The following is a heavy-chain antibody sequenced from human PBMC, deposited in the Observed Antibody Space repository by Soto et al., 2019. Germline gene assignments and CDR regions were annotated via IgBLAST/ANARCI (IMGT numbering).Heavy chain of an antibody. J-gene: IGHJ3*02. CDR1: GGTFSSYA. V-gene: IGHV1-69*05. CDR2: IIPIFGTA. CDR3: ARGGWLQSDDAFDI. D-gene: IGHD5-12*01. Sequence: ASVKVSCKASGGTFSSYAINWVRQAPGQGLEWMGGIIPIFGTANYAQKFQGRVTMTRDTSTSTVYMELSSLRSEDTAVYYCARGGWLQSDDAFDIWGQGTMVTVSS.